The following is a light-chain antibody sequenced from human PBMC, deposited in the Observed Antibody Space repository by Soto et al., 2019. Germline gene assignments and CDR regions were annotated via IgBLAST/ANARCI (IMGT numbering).Light chain of an antibody. V-gene: IGKV3-11*01. Sequence: EIVLTQSPATLSLSLGERATLSCRARQSVSTYLGWYQQKPGQAPRLLMSDVSRRATGIPARFSGSGSGTVFTLTISSLEPDDVAVYYCQHRVHGPTFGGGTKVEIK. CDR2: DVS. CDR3: QHRVHGPT. J-gene: IGKJ4*01. CDR1: QSVSTY.